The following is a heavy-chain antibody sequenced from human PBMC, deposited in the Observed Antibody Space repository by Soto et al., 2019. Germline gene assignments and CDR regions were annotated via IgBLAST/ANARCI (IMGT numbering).Heavy chain of an antibody. J-gene: IGHJ6*02. D-gene: IGHD5-18*01. CDR1: GGSISSSSYY. V-gene: IGHV4-39*01. CDR2: IYYSGST. CDR3: ARYEGGWLRVSYYYGMDV. Sequence: SETLSLTCTVSGGSISSSSYYWGWIRQPPGKGLEWIGSIYYSGSTYYNPPLKSRVTISVDTSKNQFSLKLSSVTAADTAVYYCARYEGGWLRVSYYYGMDVWGQGTTVTVSS.